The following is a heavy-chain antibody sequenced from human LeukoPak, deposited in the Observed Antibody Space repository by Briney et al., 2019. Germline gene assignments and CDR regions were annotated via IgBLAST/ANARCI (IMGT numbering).Heavy chain of an antibody. D-gene: IGHD3-22*01. J-gene: IGHJ4*02. V-gene: IGHV1-69*13. CDR1: GGTFRSYV. CDR2: IIPIFGTA. Sequence: GASVKVSCKASGGTFRSYVISWVRQAPGQGLEWMGGIIPIFGTANYTQKFQGRVTITADESTSTAYMELSSLRSADTAVYYCARTNYYDSSGYYSALDYWGQGTLVTVSS. CDR3: ARTNYYDSSGYYSALDY.